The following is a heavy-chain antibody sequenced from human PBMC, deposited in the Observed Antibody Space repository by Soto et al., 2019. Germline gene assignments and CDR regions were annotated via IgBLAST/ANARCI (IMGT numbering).Heavy chain of an antibody. CDR3: ARGGYCSSTSCYADYYFDY. J-gene: IGHJ4*02. CDR1: GFTVSSNY. D-gene: IGHD2-2*01. Sequence: EVQLVESGGGLVQPGGSLRLSCAASGFTVSSNYMSWVRQAPGKGLEWVSVIYSGGSTYYADSVQGRFTISRHNSKNTLYLQMNSLRAEDTAVYYCARGGYCSSTSCYADYYFDYWGQGTMVTVSS. CDR2: IYSGGST. V-gene: IGHV3-53*04.